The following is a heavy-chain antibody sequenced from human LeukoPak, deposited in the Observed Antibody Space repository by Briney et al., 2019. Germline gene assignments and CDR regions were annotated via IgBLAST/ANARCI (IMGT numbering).Heavy chain of an antibody. CDR2: INHSGST. CDR1: GESLNSYY. J-gene: IGHJ5*02. CDR3: ARSYDFWRKYNNWFDP. V-gene: IGHV4-34*01. Sequence: PSETLSLTCAVYGESLNSYYWSWVRQPPGEGLGWIGEINHSGSTNYNPSLKSRVTISVDTSKNQFSLKLSSVTAADTAVYYCARSYDFWRKYNNWFDPWGQGTLVTVSS. D-gene: IGHD3-3*01.